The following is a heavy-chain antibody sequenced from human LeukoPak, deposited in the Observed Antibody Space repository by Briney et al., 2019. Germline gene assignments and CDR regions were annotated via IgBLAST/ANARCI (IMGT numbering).Heavy chain of an antibody. D-gene: IGHD6-19*01. CDR3: AKEWASGWSNY. CDR2: ISGSGGST. J-gene: IGHJ4*02. Sequence: PGGSLRLSCAASGFTFRRYGMTWVRQAPGKGLEWVSSISGSGGSTFYADSVKGRFTISRDNSKNTLYLQMNSLRAEDTAVYYCAKEWASGWSNYWGQGTLVTVSS. V-gene: IGHV3-23*01. CDR1: GFTFRRYG.